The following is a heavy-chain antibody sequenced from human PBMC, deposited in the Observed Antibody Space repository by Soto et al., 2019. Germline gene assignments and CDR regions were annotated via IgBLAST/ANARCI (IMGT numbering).Heavy chain of an antibody. Sequence: ASVKVSCKASGYTFSDFDINWLRQAAGQGPEWMGWMNAKSGDTFSAQRLQGKFNMTWDTSLSTAYMEVGSLTSDDVAIYYCARDFYGGYTYGPGDYWGQGALVTVAS. J-gene: IGHJ4*02. CDR2: MNAKSGDT. V-gene: IGHV1-8*01. D-gene: IGHD5-18*01. CDR1: GYTFSDFD. CDR3: ARDFYGGYTYGPGDY.